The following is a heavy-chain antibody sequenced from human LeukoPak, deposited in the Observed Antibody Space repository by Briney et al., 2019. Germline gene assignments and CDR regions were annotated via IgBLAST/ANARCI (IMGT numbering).Heavy chain of an antibody. CDR2: IRYDGSNK. CDR1: GFTFSSYG. CDR3: ARSGNELRYFDWLPGLGY. V-gene: IGHV3-30*02. D-gene: IGHD3-9*01. J-gene: IGHJ4*02. Sequence: GGSLRLSCAASGFTFSSYGMHWVRQAPGKGLEWVAFIRYDGSNKYYADSVKGRFTISRDNAKNSLYLQMNSLRAEDTAVYYCARSGNELRYFDWLPGLGYWGQGTLITVSS.